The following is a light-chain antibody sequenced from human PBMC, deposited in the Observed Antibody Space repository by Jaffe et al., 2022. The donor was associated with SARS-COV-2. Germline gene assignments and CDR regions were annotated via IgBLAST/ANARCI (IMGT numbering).Light chain of an antibody. CDR3: QQYYSAPLT. J-gene: IGKJ4*01. CDR1: QSVLYNSNNKNY. CDR2: WAS. V-gene: IGKV4-1*01. Sequence: DIVMTQSPDSLAMSLGERATINCKSSQSVLYNSNNKNYLAWFQQKPGQPPKLLISWASTRESGVPDRISGSGSGTDFTLTISSLQAEDVAVYYCQQYYSAPLTFGGGTKVEI.